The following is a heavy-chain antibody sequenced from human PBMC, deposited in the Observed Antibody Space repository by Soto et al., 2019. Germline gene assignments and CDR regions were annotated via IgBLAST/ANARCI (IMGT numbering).Heavy chain of an antibody. D-gene: IGHD2-21*01. CDR1: DGSGNIGTYY. V-gene: IGHV4-61*01. J-gene: IGHJ4*02. CDR2: IHYSGST. Sequence: SQTRSVTCSVPDGSGNIGTYYWSLIRQPPGKGLEWIGFIHYSGSTNYNPSLKGRVTMSVDTSKNQFSLKLTSVNTADTAIYYCTRGGDPYKTGHWGQGTLVTVSS. CDR3: TRGGDPYKTGH.